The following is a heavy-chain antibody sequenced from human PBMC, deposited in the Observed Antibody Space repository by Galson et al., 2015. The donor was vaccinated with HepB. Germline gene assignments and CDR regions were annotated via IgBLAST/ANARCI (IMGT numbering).Heavy chain of an antibody. J-gene: IGHJ6*02. Sequence: SLRLSCAASGFTFRRHAMSWVRQAPGKGLEWVSAISGSGESTYYAGSLQDRFIISRDNSNNTLYLQMNSPRAEDTALYYCARAGPQSIVSTKDGMDAWGQGTTVTVSS. CDR3: ARAGPQSIVSTKDGMDA. D-gene: IGHD2-15*01. V-gene: IGHV3-23*01. CDR1: GFTFRRHA. CDR2: ISGSGEST.